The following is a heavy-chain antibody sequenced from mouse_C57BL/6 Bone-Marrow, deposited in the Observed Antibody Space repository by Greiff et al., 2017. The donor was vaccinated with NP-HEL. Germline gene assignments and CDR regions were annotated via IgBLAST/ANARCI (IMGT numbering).Heavy chain of an antibody. CDR1: GFTFSSYG. J-gene: IGHJ4*01. V-gene: IGHV5-6*02. CDR2: ISSGGSYT. Sequence: EVKLEESGGDLVKPGGSLKLSCAASGFTFSSYGMSWVRQTPDKRLEWVATISSGGSYTYYPDSVKGRFTISRDNAKNTLYLQMSSLKSEDTAMYYCARQRTFYAMDYWGQGTSVTVSS. CDR3: ARQRTFYAMDY.